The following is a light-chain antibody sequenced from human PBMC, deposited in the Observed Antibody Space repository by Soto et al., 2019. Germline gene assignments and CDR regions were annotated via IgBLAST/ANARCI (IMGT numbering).Light chain of an antibody. CDR3: CSYAGSSTWV. Sequence: QSVLTQPASVSGSPGQSITISCTGTSSDVGSYNLVSWYQQHPGKAPELMIYEGSKRPSGVSNRFSGSKSGNTASLTISGLQAEDEGDYYCCSYAGSSTWVFGGGTQLTVL. CDR2: EGS. CDR1: SSDVGSYNL. V-gene: IGLV2-23*01. J-gene: IGLJ3*02.